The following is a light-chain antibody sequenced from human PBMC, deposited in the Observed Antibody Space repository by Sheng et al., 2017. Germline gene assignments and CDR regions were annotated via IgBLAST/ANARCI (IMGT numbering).Light chain of an antibody. CDR2: RAS. V-gene: IGKV3-20*01. J-gene: IGKJ1*01. Sequence: EIVLTQFPGTLSVSPGERATLSCRASQSVRNNYLAWFQQKPGQAPRLLIFRASSRATGIPDRFSGSGSGTDFTLTISRLEPEDFAVYYCQQYGSSAWTFGQGTKVEIK. CDR3: QQYGSSAWT. CDR1: QSVRNNY.